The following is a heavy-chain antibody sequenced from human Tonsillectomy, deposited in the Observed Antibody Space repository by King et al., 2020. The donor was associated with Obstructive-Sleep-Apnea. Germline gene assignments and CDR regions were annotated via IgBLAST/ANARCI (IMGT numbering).Heavy chain of an antibody. CDR2: IKPDGSEK. CDR3: AAYTNGNDY. CDR1: GFTFRSYW. J-gene: IGHJ4*02. Sequence: VQLVESGGGLVQPGGSLRLSCETSGFTFRSYWMTWVRQAPGKGLEWVANIKPDGSEKNYVDSVKGRFTISRDNTKISLYLQMNNLRVEDTAVYYCAAYTNGNDYWGQGPLVTVSS. V-gene: IGHV3-7*01. D-gene: IGHD1-1*01.